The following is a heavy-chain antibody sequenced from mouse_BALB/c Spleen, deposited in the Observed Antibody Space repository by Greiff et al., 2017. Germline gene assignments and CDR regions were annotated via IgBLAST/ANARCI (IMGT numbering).Heavy chain of an antibody. Sequence: EVKLMESGGGLVQPGGSLRLSCATSGFTFTDYYMSWVRQPPGKALEWLGFISNKGNGYTTEYSASVKGRFTISSDNSQSILYLQMNTLRAEDSAAYYCARQTGAAWFAYWGQGTLVTVSA. D-gene: IGHD4-1*01. CDR2: ISNKGNGYTT. CDR3: ARQTGAAWFAY. J-gene: IGHJ3*01. V-gene: IGHV7-3*02. CDR1: GFTFTDYY.